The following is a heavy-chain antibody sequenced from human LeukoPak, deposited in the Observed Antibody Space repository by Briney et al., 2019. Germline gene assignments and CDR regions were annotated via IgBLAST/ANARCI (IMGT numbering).Heavy chain of an antibody. CDR3: AMTASLYYDFWSGYSSNWFDP. CDR2: ISSSGSTM. V-gene: IGHV3-48*03. D-gene: IGHD3-3*01. Sequence: PGGSLRLSCAASGFTFSSYEMNWVRQAPGKGLEWVSYISSSGSTMYYADSVKGRFTISRDNAKNSLYLQMNSLRAEDTAVYYCAMTASLYYDFWSGYSSNWFDPWGQGTLVTVSS. CDR1: GFTFSSYE. J-gene: IGHJ5*02.